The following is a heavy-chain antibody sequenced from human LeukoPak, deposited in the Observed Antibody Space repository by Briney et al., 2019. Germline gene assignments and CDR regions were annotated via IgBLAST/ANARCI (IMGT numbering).Heavy chain of an antibody. Sequence: SGPTLVNPTQTLTLTCTFSGFSLSTSGVGVGWIRQPPGKALEWLALIYWDDDKRYSPSLQSRLTITKDTSRNQVVLTMTNMDPVDTATYDCAHSGYSYGFDYWGQGILVTVSS. CDR1: GFSLSTSGVG. D-gene: IGHD5-18*01. CDR3: AHSGYSYGFDY. V-gene: IGHV2-5*02. CDR2: IYWDDDK. J-gene: IGHJ4*02.